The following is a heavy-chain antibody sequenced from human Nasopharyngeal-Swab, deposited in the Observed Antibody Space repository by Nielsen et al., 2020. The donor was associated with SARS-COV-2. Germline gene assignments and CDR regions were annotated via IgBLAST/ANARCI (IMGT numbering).Heavy chain of an antibody. Sequence: GESLKISCAASGFTFSSYWMHWVRQAPGEGLVWVSRINADGSSTTYADSLKGRFTISRDNAKNTLYLQMNSLRAEDTAVYYCARGKAGYCSSTSCYLYFDYWGQGTLVTVSS. CDR1: GFTFSSYW. CDR2: INADGSST. D-gene: IGHD2-2*01. J-gene: IGHJ4*02. V-gene: IGHV3-74*03. CDR3: ARGKAGYCSSTSCYLYFDY.